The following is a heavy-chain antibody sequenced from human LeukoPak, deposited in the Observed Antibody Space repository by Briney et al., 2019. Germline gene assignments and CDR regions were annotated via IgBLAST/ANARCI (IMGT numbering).Heavy chain of an antibody. Sequence: GGSLRLSCAASGFTFSSYWMSWVRQAPGKGLEWVANIKQDGGERYYADSVKGRFTISRDNAKNSLYLQMNSLRAEDTAVYYCARDKIVGATSLDYWGQGTLVTVSS. V-gene: IGHV3-7*03. CDR3: ARDKIVGATSLDY. D-gene: IGHD1-26*01. CDR2: IKQDGGER. J-gene: IGHJ4*02. CDR1: GFTFSSYW.